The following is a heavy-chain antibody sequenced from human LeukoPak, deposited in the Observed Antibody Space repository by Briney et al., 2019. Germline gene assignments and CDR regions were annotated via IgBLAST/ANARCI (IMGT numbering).Heavy chain of an antibody. CDR3: AKDRDIVVVVAATPYDY. CDR1: GFTFSSYA. Sequence: QPGGSLRLSCAASGFTFSSYAMSWVRQAPGKGLEWVSGISGSGGSTYYADSVKGRFTISRDNSRNTLYLQMNSLRAEDTAVYYCAKDRDIVVVVAATPYDYWGQGTLVTVSS. CDR2: ISGSGGST. J-gene: IGHJ4*02. V-gene: IGHV3-23*01. D-gene: IGHD2-15*01.